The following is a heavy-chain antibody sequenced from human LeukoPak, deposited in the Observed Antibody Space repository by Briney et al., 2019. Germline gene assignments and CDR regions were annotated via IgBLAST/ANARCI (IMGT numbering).Heavy chain of an antibody. Sequence: ASVKVSCKASGGTFSSYAISWVRQAPGQGLEWMGWINPNSGGTNYAQKFQGRVTMTRDTSISTAYMELSRLRSDDTAVYYCARGVTMIVAGTWFDPWGQGTLVTVSS. D-gene: IGHD3-22*01. V-gene: IGHV1-2*02. CDR3: ARGVTMIVAGTWFDP. J-gene: IGHJ5*02. CDR2: INPNSGGT. CDR1: GGTFSSYA.